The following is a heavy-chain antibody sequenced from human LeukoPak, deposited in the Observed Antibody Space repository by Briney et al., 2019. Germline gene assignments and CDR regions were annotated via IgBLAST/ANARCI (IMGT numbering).Heavy chain of an antibody. J-gene: IGHJ4*02. D-gene: IGHD1-26*01. CDR2: VYHSGST. Sequence: PSETLSLTCTVSGGSITSGDYYWSWIRQPPGKGLEWIGYVYHSGSTYYNPSLKSRVTISGDRSNNQFSLKLSSVTAADTAVYFCAGVVQGGAFDCWGQGTLVTVSS. V-gene: IGHV4-30-2*01. CDR1: GGSITSGDYY. CDR3: AGVVQGGAFDC.